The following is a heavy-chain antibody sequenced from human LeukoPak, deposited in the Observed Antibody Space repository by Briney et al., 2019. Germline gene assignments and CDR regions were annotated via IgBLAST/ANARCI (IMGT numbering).Heavy chain of an antibody. CDR3: ASLQGGYCSSTSCPEIDY. V-gene: IGHV1-69*06. CDR2: IIPIFGTA. Sequence: EASVKVSCKASGGTFSSYAISWVRQAPGQGLEWMGVIIPIFGTANYAQKFQGRVTVTADKSTSTAYMELSSLRSEDTAVYYCASLQGGYCSSTSCPEIDYWGQGTLVTVSS. D-gene: IGHD2-2*01. J-gene: IGHJ4*02. CDR1: GGTFSSYA.